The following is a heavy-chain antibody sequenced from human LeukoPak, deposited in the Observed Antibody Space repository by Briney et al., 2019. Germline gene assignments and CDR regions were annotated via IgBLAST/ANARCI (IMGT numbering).Heavy chain of an antibody. D-gene: IGHD6-19*01. CDR2: ITASSGTT. J-gene: IGHJ1*01. Sequence: GGSLRLSCAASGFTFRSFGMTWVRQAPGKGLEWVSGITASSGTTYYADSVKGRFTISRDNSKNTLYLQMNSLRAEDTAVYYCASALRHKSGWYYQHWGQGTLVTVSS. CDR3: ASALRHKSGWYYQH. V-gene: IGHV3-23*01. CDR1: GFTFRSFG.